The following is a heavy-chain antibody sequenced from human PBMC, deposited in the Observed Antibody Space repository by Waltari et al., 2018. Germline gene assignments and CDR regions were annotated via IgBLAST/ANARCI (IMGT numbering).Heavy chain of an antibody. V-gene: IGHV4-31*03. CDR2: IFYTGST. CDR1: GDSVATVGSY. CDR3: TRSFDD. Sequence: QVHLQESGPRLVKPSQTLSLTFSVSGDSVATVGSYWTWIRQYPGKGLEWIGYIFYTGSTYYNPPLRSRVSISLDRSENQVSLKLTSVTAADTAFYYCTRSFDDWGPGTLVTVSS. J-gene: IGHJ4*02.